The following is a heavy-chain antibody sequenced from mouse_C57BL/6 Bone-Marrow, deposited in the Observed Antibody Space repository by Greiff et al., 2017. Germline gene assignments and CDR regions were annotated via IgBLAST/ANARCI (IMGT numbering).Heavy chain of an antibody. CDR1: GYTFTSYW. Sequence: VQLQQPGAELVMPGASVKLSCKASGYTFTSYWMHWVKQRPGQGLEWIGEIDPSDSYTNYNQKFKGKSTLTVDKSSSTAYMQLSSLTSEDSAVYFCARWDTTLVFDYWGQGTTLTVSS. V-gene: IGHV1-69*01. D-gene: IGHD1-1*01. CDR3: ARWDTTLVFDY. CDR2: IDPSDSYT. J-gene: IGHJ2*01.